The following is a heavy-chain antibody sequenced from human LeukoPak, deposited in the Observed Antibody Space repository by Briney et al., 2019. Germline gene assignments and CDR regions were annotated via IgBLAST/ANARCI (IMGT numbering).Heavy chain of an antibody. J-gene: IGHJ4*02. CDR1: GFTFSNAW. V-gene: IGHV3-15*01. CDR2: IKSRTDGGTT. CDR3: TTAPAAYTFDY. Sequence: GGSLRLSCAASGFTFSNAWMSWVRQAPGKGLGWVGRIKSRTDGGTTEYAAPVKGRFTISRDDSKNTLYLQMNSLKTEDTAVYYCTTAPAAYTFDYWGQGTLVTVSS. D-gene: IGHD2-2*01.